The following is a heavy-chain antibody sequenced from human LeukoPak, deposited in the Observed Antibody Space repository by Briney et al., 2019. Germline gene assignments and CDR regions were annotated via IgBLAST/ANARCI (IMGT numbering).Heavy chain of an antibody. CDR3: ARGFRWYYDSSGYPALRRANDAFDI. J-gene: IGHJ3*02. CDR2: IYYRSKWKK. Sequence: SQTLSLTCAISGDSVSSNSGAWNWIRQSPSRGLEWLGRIYYRSKWKKDYAVSVGSRITINPDTSKNQFSLKLSSVTAADTAVYYCARGFRWYYDSSGYPALRRANDAFDIWGQGTMVTVSS. CDR1: GDSVSSNSGA. V-gene: IGHV6-1*01. D-gene: IGHD3-22*01.